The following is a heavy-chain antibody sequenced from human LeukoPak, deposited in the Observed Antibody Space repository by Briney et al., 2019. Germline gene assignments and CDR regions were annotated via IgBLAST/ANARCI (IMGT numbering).Heavy chain of an antibody. CDR2: IYHSGST. Sequence: SETLSLTCAVSGYSISSGYYWGRIRQPPGKGLEWIGSIYHSGSTYYNPSLKSRVTISVDTSKNQFSLKLSSVTAADTAVYYCASAWWVAGGYFDYWGQGTLVTVSS. CDR3: ASAWWVAGGYFDY. J-gene: IGHJ4*02. CDR1: GYSISSGYY. V-gene: IGHV4-38-2*01. D-gene: IGHD2-15*01.